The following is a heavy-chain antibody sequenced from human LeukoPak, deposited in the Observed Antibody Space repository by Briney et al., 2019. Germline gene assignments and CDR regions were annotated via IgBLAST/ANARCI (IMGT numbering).Heavy chain of an antibody. CDR1: GFTFTDYW. J-gene: IGHJ4*02. D-gene: IGHD1-1*01. CDR3: ARHGYYNLEY. V-gene: IGHV3-7*01. CDR2: IKEDGNDK. Sequence: GGSLRLSCAASGFTFTDYWMSWVRQAPGKGLEWVAHIKEDGNDKYYVDSVKGRFTISKDNAKNSLYLQTNSLRADDTAVYYCARHGYYNLEYWGQGTLVTVSS.